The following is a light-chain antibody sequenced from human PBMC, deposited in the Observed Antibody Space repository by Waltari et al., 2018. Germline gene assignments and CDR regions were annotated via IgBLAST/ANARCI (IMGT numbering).Light chain of an antibody. V-gene: IGKV4-1*01. J-gene: IGKJ2*01. CDR3: QQYYESPQT. Sequence: DIVMTQSPDSLVVSLGERATINCKSSQSVLFSSNNKNYLAWYQQKPGQPPKLLIYWASTRESGVPDRFSGSGSGTDFTLTISSLQAEDVAVYYCQQYYESPQTFGQGTKLEI. CDR1: QSVLFSSNNKNY. CDR2: WAS.